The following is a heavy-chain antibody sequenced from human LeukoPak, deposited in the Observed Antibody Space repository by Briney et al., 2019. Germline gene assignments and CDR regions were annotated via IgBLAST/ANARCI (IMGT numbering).Heavy chain of an antibody. J-gene: IGHJ4*02. V-gene: IGHV3-23*01. CDR3: ARVAYGDYVYYFDY. CDR2: ISGSGGST. Sequence: GESLRLSCAAYGFTFSSYAMTWVRQAPGKGLEWVSIISGSGGSTSYADSVKGRFTISRDNSKNTLYLQMNSLRAEDTALYYCARVAYGDYVYYFDYWGQGTLVTVSS. CDR1: GFTFSSYA. D-gene: IGHD4-17*01.